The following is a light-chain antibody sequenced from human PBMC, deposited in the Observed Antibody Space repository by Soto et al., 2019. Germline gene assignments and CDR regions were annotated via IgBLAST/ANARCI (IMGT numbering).Light chain of an antibody. J-gene: IGKJ1*01. V-gene: IGKV3-15*01. CDR1: QSVSSN. CDR2: GAS. CDR3: QHYNTGPRT. Sequence: EIGMTQSPATLSVSPGERATLSCRASQSVSSNLAWYQQKPGQAPRLLIYGASTRATGIPARFSGSGSGTEFTLTISSLQSEDFAVYYCQHYNTGPRTFGQGTKVEIK.